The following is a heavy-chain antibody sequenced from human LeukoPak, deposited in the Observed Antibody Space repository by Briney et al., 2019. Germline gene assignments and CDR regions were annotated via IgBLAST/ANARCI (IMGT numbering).Heavy chain of an antibody. CDR3: ARDAPAGDFEY. J-gene: IGHJ4*02. D-gene: IGHD6-25*01. V-gene: IGHV3-53*01. CDR2: IYNVGGT. Sequence: PGGALRLSCAGSLCIVSTNYMIWVRQPPGKGLAGVSGIYNVGGTYYAGCVRGRFTISRDNSKNMLYLKMNSLRAEDTAVYYCARDAPAGDFEYWGQGTLVTVSS. CDR1: LCIVSTNY.